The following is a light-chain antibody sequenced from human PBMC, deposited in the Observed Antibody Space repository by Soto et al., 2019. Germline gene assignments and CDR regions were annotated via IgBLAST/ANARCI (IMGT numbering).Light chain of an antibody. Sequence: EIVMTQSPATLAGSPGETVTLSCRASQSLSDNLAWYQQKPGQAPRLLIFRASTRATGVPARFSGRGSGTEFTLTISVLQSEDFAVYHCQQYSKWPPWTFGPGTKVEIK. CDR3: QQYSKWPPWT. V-gene: IGKV3-15*01. J-gene: IGKJ1*01. CDR1: QSLSDN. CDR2: RAS.